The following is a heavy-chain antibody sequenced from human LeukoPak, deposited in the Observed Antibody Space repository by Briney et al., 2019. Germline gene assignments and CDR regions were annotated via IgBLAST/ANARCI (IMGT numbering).Heavy chain of an antibody. CDR1: GGSISSYY. Sequence: SETLSLTCIVSGGSISSYYWSWIRQPPGKGLEWIGYIYSSGSTNSTPSLKSRVTISVDTSKNQFSLKVRSVTAADTAVYYCASTSNYAFNIWGQGTMVTVSS. D-gene: IGHD5-24*01. CDR2: IYSSGST. J-gene: IGHJ3*02. V-gene: IGHV4-4*09. CDR3: ASTSNYAFNI.